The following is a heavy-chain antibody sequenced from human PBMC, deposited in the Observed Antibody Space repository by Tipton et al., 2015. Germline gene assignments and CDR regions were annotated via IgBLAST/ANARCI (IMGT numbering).Heavy chain of an antibody. J-gene: IGHJ6*02. V-gene: IGHV4-39*02. Sequence: TLSLTCTVSGGSISSSSYYWAWIRQPPGKGLEWIGSLYFSGSTYYNPSLKSRVTISIDRFKNQFSLKLSSVTAADTAVYYCARDGTSHHGDYVSWNYFYHMDVWGQGTTVTASS. CDR1: GGSISSSSYY. D-gene: IGHD4-17*01. CDR2: LYFSGST. CDR3: ARDGTSHHGDYVSWNYFYHMDV.